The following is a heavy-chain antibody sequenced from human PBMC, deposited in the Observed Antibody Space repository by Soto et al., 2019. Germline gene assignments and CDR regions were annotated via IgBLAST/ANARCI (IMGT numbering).Heavy chain of an antibody. V-gene: IGHV4-4*02. D-gene: IGHD1-1*01. J-gene: IGHJ4*02. CDR1: GDSISSSNW. CDR2: IYHSGST. Sequence: PSETLSLTCAVSGDSISSSNWWSWVRQPPGKGLEWIGEIYHSGSTNYNPSLKSRVTISVDKSKNQMSLKLSSVTAADTAVYYCARDLARPLAWNNANRDYWGQGTLVTVSS. CDR3: ARDLARPLAWNNANRDY.